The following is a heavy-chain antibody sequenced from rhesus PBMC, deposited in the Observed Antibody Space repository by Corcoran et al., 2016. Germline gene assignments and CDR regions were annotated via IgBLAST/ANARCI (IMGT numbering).Heavy chain of an antibody. CDR2: ISGSGGST. Sequence: QLQLQESGPGLVKPSETLSLTCAVSGGSISSNWGSWFRQPPGKGLEWIGRISGSGGSTSYNPSLKSRVTISTDTSKNQLSLKLISVTAADTAVYYCASYGSNYVFDYWGQGVLVTVSS. CDR1: GGSISSNW. D-gene: IGHD4-29*01. V-gene: IGHV4-173*01. CDR3: ASYGSNYVFDY. J-gene: IGHJ4*01.